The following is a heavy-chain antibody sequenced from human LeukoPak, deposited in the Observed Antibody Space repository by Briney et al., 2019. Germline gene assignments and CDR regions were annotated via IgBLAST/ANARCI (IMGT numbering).Heavy chain of an antibody. J-gene: IGHJ6*02. CDR2: ISGSTGRI. V-gene: IGHV3-23*01. CDR3: AKANCGSECFYIMDV. CDR1: GFTFGNVW. Sequence: PGGSLRLSCAASGFTFGNVWMNWVRQAPGKGLECVSSISGSTGRIYYADSVKGRSTISRDDSKNTVYLEMNNLRAEDTALYFCAKANCGSECFYIMDVWGQGTMVTVSS. D-gene: IGHD3-16*01.